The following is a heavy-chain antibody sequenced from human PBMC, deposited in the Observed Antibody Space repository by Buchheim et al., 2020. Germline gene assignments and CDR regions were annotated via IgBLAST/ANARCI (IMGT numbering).Heavy chain of an antibody. V-gene: IGHV3-23*01. J-gene: IGHJ4*02. CDR3: AKGGPSFLYYFDY. CDR2: IGSGGNT. Sequence: EVQLLESGGGLVQPGGSLRLSCAASGFTISSYAMRWVRQAPGKGLEWVSTIGSGGNTYYADSVKGRFTISRDNSKNTLSVQMHSLRAEDTAVYYCAKGGPSFLYYFDYWGQGTL. CDR1: GFTISSYA. D-gene: IGHD5-12*01.